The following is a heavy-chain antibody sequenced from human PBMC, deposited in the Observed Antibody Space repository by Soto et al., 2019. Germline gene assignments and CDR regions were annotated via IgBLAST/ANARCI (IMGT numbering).Heavy chain of an antibody. D-gene: IGHD2-15*01. J-gene: IGHJ4*02. CDR2: ISGSGGST. V-gene: IGHV3-23*01. Sequence: GGSLRLSCAASGFTFGSYAMSWVRQATGKGLEWVSAISGSGGSTYYAVSVKGRFTIYRDNPKNTLYPQMNSLRAEDTAVYYCAKDVPTRAATFDYWGQGTLVTVSS. CDR3: AKDVPTRAATFDY. CDR1: GFTFGSYA.